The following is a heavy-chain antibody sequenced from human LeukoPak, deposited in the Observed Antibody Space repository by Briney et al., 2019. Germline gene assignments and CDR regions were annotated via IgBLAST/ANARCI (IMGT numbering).Heavy chain of an antibody. D-gene: IGHD2-2*02. CDR3: ARVDQYQLLYPYDY. CDR1: GFTFSSYS. CDR2: ISSRSSYM. V-gene: IGHV3-21*01. J-gene: IGHJ4*02. Sequence: GGSLRLSCAASGFTFSSYSMSWVRQAPGKGPEWVSSISSRSSYMYYADSVKGRFTISRDNAKNSLYLQMNSLRAEDTAVYYCARVDQYQLLYPYDYWGQGTLVTVSS.